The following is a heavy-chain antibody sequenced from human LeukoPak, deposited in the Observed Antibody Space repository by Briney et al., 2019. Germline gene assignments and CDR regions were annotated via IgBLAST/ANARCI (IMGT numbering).Heavy chain of an antibody. CDR3: ARGQQWFDP. CDR1: GGSISSGDYY. J-gene: IGHJ5*02. CDR2: IYSSGST. Sequence: SETLSLTCTVSGGSISSGDYYWSWIRQPPGKGLEWIGYIYSSGSTKYNPSLKSPITISVDTSKNQLSLKLSSVTAADTAVYYCARGQQWFDPWGQGTLVTVSS. D-gene: IGHD6-13*01. V-gene: IGHV4-61*08.